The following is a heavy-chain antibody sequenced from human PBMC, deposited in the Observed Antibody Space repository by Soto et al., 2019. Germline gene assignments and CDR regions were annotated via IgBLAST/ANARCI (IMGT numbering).Heavy chain of an antibody. CDR3: AKGSIGYYDSSGYLRGPFDY. CDR2: ISYDGSNK. CDR1: GFTFSSYG. V-gene: IGHV3-30*18. J-gene: IGHJ4*02. D-gene: IGHD3-22*01. Sequence: QVQLVESGGGVVQPGRSLRLSCAASGFTFSSYGMHWVRQAPGKGLEWVAVISYDGSNKYYADSVKGRFTISRNNSKNTLYLQMYSLRAEDTAVYYCAKGSIGYYDSSGYLRGPFDYWGQGTLVTVSS.